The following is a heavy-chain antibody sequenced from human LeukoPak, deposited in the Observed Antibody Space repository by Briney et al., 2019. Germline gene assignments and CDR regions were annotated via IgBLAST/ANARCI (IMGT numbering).Heavy chain of an antibody. CDR2: ISYDGST. Sequence: PSETLSLTCTVSGGSISSSDYYWGWIRQPPGKGLEWIAAISYDGSTDYKSTLQSRLTISRDTSKNEFSLRLTSVTATDTAVYYCVREGAVPGIDPWGQGTLVTVSS. D-gene: IGHD3-16*01. CDR1: GGSISSSDYY. CDR3: VREGAVPGIDP. J-gene: IGHJ5*02. V-gene: IGHV4-39*07.